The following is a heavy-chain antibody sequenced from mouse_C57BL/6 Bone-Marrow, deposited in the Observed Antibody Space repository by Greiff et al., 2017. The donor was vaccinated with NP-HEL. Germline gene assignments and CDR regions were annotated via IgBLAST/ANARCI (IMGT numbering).Heavy chain of an antibody. CDR1: GYTFTSYW. CDR2: IDPNSGGT. J-gene: IGHJ1*03. CDR3: ARYYYGSRGWYFDV. Sequence: QVQLKQPGADLVKPGASVKLSCKASGYTFTSYWMHWVKQRPGRGLEWIGRIDPNSGGTKSNEKFKTKATLTVDKPSSTAYMQLSSRTSEDSAVYYCARYYYGSRGWYFDVWGTGTTVTVSS. D-gene: IGHD1-1*01. V-gene: IGHV1-72*01.